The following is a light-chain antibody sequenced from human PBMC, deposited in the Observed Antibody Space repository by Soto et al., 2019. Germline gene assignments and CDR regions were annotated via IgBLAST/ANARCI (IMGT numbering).Light chain of an antibody. V-gene: IGKV2-30*01. J-gene: IGKJ1*01. CDR1: QSLVYSDGNAY. CDR2: KAS. CDR3: MQGTHWPPT. Sequence: DVVMTQSPLSLPVTLGQPASISCRSSQSLVYSDGNAYLNWCQQRPGQSPRRLLYKASNRDSGVPDRFSGSGSGTDFTLQINRVEAEDVGVYYCMQGTHWPPTFGRGTRVEIK.